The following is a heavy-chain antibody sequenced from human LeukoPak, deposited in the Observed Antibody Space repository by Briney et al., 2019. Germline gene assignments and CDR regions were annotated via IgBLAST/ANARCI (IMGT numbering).Heavy chain of an antibody. V-gene: IGHV4-39*07. J-gene: IGHJ5*02. CDR2: IYYSGST. CDR3: ARVAAAGTFVRSGWFDP. Sequence: SETLSRNCTVSGGSISSISYYWGWIRQPPGKGLEWIGSIYYSGSTYYNPSLKSRVTISVDTSKNQFSLKLSSVTAADTAVYYCARVAAAGTFVRSGWFDPWGQGTLVTVSS. CDR1: GGSISSISYY. D-gene: IGHD6-13*01.